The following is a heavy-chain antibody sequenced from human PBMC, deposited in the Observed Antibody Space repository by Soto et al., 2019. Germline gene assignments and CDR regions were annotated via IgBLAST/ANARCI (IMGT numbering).Heavy chain of an antibody. CDR3: ARESVGDYPLLDY. V-gene: IGHV1-69*08. Sequence: QVQVVQSGAEVKKPGSSVKVSCKASGGSYSTYTISWVRQAPGQGLEWMGRIIPILGIANYAQTFQGRVTITADKSTSTDYMELSNLRSEDTAVYYCARESVGDYPLLDYCGQGTLVTVSS. J-gene: IGHJ4*02. D-gene: IGHD4-17*01. CDR1: GGSYSTYT. CDR2: IIPILGIA.